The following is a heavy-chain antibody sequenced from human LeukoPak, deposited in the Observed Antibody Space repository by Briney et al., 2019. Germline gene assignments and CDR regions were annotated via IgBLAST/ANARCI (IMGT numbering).Heavy chain of an antibody. CDR1: GGYINGYY. Sequence: SETLSLTCSVSGGYINGYYWSWIRQPPGKGLEWIGYIYYSGSTNYNPSLKSRVTISVDTSKNQFSLKLSSVTAADTAVYYCASMALWSGYYGDAFDIWGQGTMVTVSS. J-gene: IGHJ3*02. V-gene: IGHV4-59*01. CDR3: ASMALWSGYYGDAFDI. D-gene: IGHD3-3*01. CDR2: IYYSGST.